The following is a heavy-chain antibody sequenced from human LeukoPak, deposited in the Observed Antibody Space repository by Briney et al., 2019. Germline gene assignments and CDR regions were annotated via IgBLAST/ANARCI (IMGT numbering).Heavy chain of an antibody. CDR3: ARAGTTVTTPYYYYYMDV. CDR2: INWNGGST. CDR1: GGSFSDNY. V-gene: IGHV3-20*04. Sequence: PSETLSLTCAVYGGSFSDNYWSWIRQSPGKGLEWVSGINWNGGSTGYADSVKGRFTISRDNAKNSLYLQMNSLRAEDTALYYCARAGTTVTTPYYYYYMDVWGKGTTVTVSS. D-gene: IGHD4-17*01. J-gene: IGHJ6*03.